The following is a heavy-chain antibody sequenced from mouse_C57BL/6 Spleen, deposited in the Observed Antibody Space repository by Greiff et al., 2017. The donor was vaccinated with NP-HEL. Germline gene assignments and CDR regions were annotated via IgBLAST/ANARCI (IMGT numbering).Heavy chain of an antibody. CDR1: GYAFSSSW. D-gene: IGHD2-3*01. J-gene: IGHJ2*01. Sequence: QVQLQQSGAELVKPGASVKISCKASGYAFSSSWMNWVKQRPGKGLEWIGQIYPGDGDTNYNGKFKGKATLTADKSSSTAYMQLSSLTSEDSAVYFCAREGSDGYFDYWGQGTTLTVSS. CDR3: AREGSDGYFDY. V-gene: IGHV1-80*01. CDR2: IYPGDGDT.